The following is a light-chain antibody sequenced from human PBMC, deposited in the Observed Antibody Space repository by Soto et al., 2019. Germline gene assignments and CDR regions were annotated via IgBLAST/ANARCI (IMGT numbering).Light chain of an antibody. CDR3: NSYTGSSTVI. J-gene: IGLJ2*01. V-gene: IGLV2-14*01. Sequence: QSALTQPASVSGSPGQSITISCTGTSGDIGGYNYVSWYQQHPGKAPKLMIYDVSNRPSGVSNRFSGSKSGNTASLTISGLQAEDEADYYCNSYTGSSTVIFGGGTKVTVL. CDR2: DVS. CDR1: SGDIGGYNY.